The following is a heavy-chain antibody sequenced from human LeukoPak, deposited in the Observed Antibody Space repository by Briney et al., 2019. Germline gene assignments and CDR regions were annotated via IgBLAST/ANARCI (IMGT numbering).Heavy chain of an antibody. J-gene: IGHJ4*02. V-gene: IGHV3-33*01. CDR2: IWYDGSNK. D-gene: IGHD3-10*01. Sequence: GGSLRLSCTASEFTFNSYGMHWVRQAPGKGLEWVAVIWYDGSNKYYADSVKGRFTISRDNSKNTLYLQMNSLRAEDTAVYYCATGSGGDVEYWGQGTLVTVSS. CDR3: ATGSGGDVEY. CDR1: EFTFNSYG.